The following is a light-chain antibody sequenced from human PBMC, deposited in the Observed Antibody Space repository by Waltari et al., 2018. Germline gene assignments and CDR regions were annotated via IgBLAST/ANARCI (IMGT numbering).Light chain of an antibody. CDR2: AAS. Sequence: EVVLTQSPRTLSSSPGESAPLSCRASQSISKYLVWYQQRPGQAPRLLIYAASTRATGIPDRFSGSGFGTDFSLTISRLEPEDFAVYYCQNHERLPATFGQGTRVEIK. CDR3: QNHERLPAT. CDR1: QSISKY. V-gene: IGKV3-20*01. J-gene: IGKJ1*01.